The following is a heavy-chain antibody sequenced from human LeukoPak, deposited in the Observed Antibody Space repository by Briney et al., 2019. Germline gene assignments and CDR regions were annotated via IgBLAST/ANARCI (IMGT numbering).Heavy chain of an antibody. J-gene: IGHJ4*02. Sequence: GGSLRLSCAASGFTFSSYGMHWVRQAPGKGLEWVAVISYDGSNKYYADSVKGRFTISIDNSKNTLYLQMNSLRAEDTAVYYCAKDRGYYYGSGSALDYWGQGTLVTVSS. CDR2: ISYDGSNK. V-gene: IGHV3-30*18. D-gene: IGHD3-10*01. CDR3: AKDRGYYYGSGSALDY. CDR1: GFTFSSYG.